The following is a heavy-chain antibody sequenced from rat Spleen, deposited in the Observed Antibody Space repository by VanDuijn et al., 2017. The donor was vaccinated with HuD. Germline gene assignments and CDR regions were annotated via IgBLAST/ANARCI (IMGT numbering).Heavy chain of an antibody. CDR1: GFTFSDYY. Sequence: EVQLVESDGGLVQSGRSLKLSCAASGFTFSDYYMAWVRQAPTKGLEWVATINYDGSGTYYRDSVKGRFTISRDNAKSTLYLQMDSLRFEDTATYYCATRDGGYPGWGQGTLVTVSS. CDR2: INYDGSGT. V-gene: IGHV5-29*01. J-gene: IGHJ3*01. D-gene: IGHD1-11*01. CDR3: ATRDGGYPG.